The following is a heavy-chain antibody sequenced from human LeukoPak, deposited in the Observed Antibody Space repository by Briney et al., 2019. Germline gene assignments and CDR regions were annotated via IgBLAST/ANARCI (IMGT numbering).Heavy chain of an antibody. CDR2: MYTTGST. V-gene: IGHV4-61*02. CDR1: GGSVNSGSYY. J-gene: IGHJ3*02. D-gene: IGHD1-20*01. Sequence: SETLSLTCTVSGGSVNSGSYYWTWIRQPAGKGLEWIGRMYTTGSTNYNPSLKSRVTISVDTSKNQFSLKLTSVTAADTAVYYCASQTLTDDAFDIWGQGTMVTVSS. CDR3: ASQTLTDDAFDI.